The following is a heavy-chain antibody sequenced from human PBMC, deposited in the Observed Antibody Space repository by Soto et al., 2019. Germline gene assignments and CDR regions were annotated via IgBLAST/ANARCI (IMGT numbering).Heavy chain of an antibody. D-gene: IGHD1-26*01. V-gene: IGHV1-69*13. J-gene: IGHJ3*02. Sequence: ASVKVSCKASGGTLSNYAISWVRQAPGQGLEWMGGIIPILGSANYAQKFQDRVTITADESTSTTYMELSSLRSEDAAVYYCASRERVGAFDIWGQGTMVTVSS. CDR1: GGTLSNYA. CDR2: IIPILGSA. CDR3: ASRERVGAFDI.